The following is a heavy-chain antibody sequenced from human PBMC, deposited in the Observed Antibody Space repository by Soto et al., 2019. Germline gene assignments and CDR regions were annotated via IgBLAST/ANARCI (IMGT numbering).Heavy chain of an antibody. Sequence: SETLSLTCAVYGGSVNGYYWNWIRQTPGKGLEWIGEINHTGGTHYNPSLKSRVTMSVDTSKNQFSLRLSSVTAADTAIYYCATRITVFGLLIHPFDPWGQGTQVTVSS. CDR3: ATRITVFGLLIHPFDP. V-gene: IGHV4-34*01. CDR2: INHTGGT. CDR1: GGSVNGYY. D-gene: IGHD3-3*01. J-gene: IGHJ5*02.